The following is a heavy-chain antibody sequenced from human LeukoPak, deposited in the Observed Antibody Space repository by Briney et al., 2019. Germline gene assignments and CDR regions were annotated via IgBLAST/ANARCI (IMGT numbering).Heavy chain of an antibody. D-gene: IGHD2-8*01. CDR3: AKDSEFEGLIPEYFDY. V-gene: IGHV4-39*07. CDR2: IYYSGNT. J-gene: IGHJ4*02. CDR1: GDSIRSTTYY. Sequence: SETLSLTCSVSGDSIRSTTYYWGWIRQPPGKGLEWIGSIYYSGNTYYNPSLMSRVTISVDTSKNQFSLHVSSVTAADTAVYYCAKDSEFEGLIPEYFDYWGQGTLVTVSS.